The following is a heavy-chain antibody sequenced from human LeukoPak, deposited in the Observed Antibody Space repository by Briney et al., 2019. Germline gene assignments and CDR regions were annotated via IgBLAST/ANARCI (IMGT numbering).Heavy chain of an antibody. CDR3: AREHSGYDSEWFDP. CDR2: IYYSGST. Sequence: ASETLSLTCTVSGGSISSYYWSWIRQPPGKGLEWIGDIYYSGSTNYNPSLKSRVIISEDTSKHQFSLKMSSVTAADTVVYYCAREHSGYDSEWFDPWGQGTLVTVSS. V-gene: IGHV4-59*01. CDR1: GGSISSYY. D-gene: IGHD5-12*01. J-gene: IGHJ5*02.